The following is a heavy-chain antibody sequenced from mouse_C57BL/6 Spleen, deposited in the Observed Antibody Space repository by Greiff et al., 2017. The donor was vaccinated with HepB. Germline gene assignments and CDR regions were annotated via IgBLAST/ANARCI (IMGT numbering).Heavy chain of an antibody. D-gene: IGHD1-1*01. CDR1: GYTFTSYW. J-gene: IGHJ2*01. Sequence: QVQLQQPGAELVKPGASVKLSCKASGYTFTSYWTNWVKQRPGQGLEWIGMIHPNSGSTNYNEKFKSKATLTVDKSPSTAYMQLSSLTSEDSAVYYCASSVLITTVVAPPFDYWGQGTTL. CDR2: IHPNSGST. CDR3: ASSVLITTVVAPPFDY. V-gene: IGHV1-64*01.